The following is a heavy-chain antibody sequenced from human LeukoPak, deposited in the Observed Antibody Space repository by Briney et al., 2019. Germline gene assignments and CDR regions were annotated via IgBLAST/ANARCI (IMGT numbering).Heavy chain of an antibody. V-gene: IGHV4-31*03. D-gene: IGHD3-22*01. CDR3: ARAMYYYDSSGYYHWYFDL. J-gene: IGHJ2*01. CDR1: GGSISSGGYY. Sequence: SETLSLTCTVSGGSISSGGYYWSWIRQHPGKGLEWIGHIYYSGSTYYNPSLKSRVTISVDTSKNQFSLKLSSVTAADTAVYYCARAMYYYDSSGYYHWYFDLWGRGTLVTVSS. CDR2: IYYSGST.